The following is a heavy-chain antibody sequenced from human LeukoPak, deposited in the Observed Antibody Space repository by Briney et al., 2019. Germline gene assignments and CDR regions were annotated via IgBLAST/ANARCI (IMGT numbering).Heavy chain of an antibody. Sequence: KTGGSLRLSCVVSGFTFSDYYMTWFRQAPGKRPEWVSHISSRGSTLYADSVKGRFTISRDNAKNSLYLQMNSLRAEDTAVYYCARDYSDRYYYYYYMDVWGKGTTVTVFS. J-gene: IGHJ6*03. V-gene: IGHV3-11*04. CDR3: ARDYSDRYYYYYYMDV. CDR2: ISSRGSTL. CDR1: GFTFSDYY. D-gene: IGHD2-21*01.